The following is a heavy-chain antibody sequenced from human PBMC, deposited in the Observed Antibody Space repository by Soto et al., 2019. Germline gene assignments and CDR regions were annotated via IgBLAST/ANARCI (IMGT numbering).Heavy chain of an antibody. Sequence: QLQLQESGPGLVKPSETLSLTCTVSGDSISSNNYYCGWIRQPPGKGLEWIGSIYYTGSTYYNPSLNSRVTMSVDTSKSQFSLKLSSVTAADTAVYFCARHPGYAVPTVYATHYFNYWGQGILVTVST. CDR2: IYYTGST. V-gene: IGHV4-39*01. CDR1: GDSISSNNYY. CDR3: ARHPGYAVPTVYATHYFNY. D-gene: IGHD2-8*01. J-gene: IGHJ4*02.